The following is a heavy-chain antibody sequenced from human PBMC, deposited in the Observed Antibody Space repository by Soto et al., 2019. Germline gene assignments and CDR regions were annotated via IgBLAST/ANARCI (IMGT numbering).Heavy chain of an antibody. D-gene: IGHD2-15*01. CDR2: ISYNGGNR. J-gene: IGHJ6*02. Sequence: QVQLVESGGGVVQPGRSLRLSCAASGFTFSNYAMHWVRQAPGKGLECVAVISYNGGNRFYRDYVKGRFTISRDNSKNTVHLKIDSLRYEDAAVYYCARGDREDTAVVIGVRQGEYGVDVWGQGTTVTVSS. CDR1: GFTFSNYA. V-gene: IGHV3-30*04. CDR3: ARGDREDTAVVIGVRQGEYGVDV.